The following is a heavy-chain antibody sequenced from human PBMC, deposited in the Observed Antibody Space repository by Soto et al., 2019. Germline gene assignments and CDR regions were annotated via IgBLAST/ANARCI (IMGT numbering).Heavy chain of an antibody. J-gene: IGHJ5*02. Sequence: SVKVSCKASGGTFSSYAISWVRQAPGQGLEWMGGIIPIFGTANYAQKFQGRVTITADESTSTAYMELSSLRSEDTAVYYCARDLAGTIGHWFDPWGQGTRVTVAS. CDR3: ARDLAGTIGHWFDP. D-gene: IGHD1-7*01. CDR2: IIPIFGTA. CDR1: GGTFSSYA. V-gene: IGHV1-69*13.